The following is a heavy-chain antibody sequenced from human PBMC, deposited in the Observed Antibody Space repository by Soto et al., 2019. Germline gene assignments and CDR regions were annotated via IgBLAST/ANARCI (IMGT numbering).Heavy chain of an antibody. V-gene: IGHV1-69*13. CDR2: IIPIFGTA. D-gene: IGHD1-1*01. J-gene: IGHJ6*02. CDR3: ARDSPEGDSWKGYYGMDV. Sequence: SVKVSCKASGGTFSSYAISWVRQAPGQGLEWMGGIIPIFGTANYAQKFQGRVTITADESTSTAYMELSSLRSEDTAVYYCARDSPEGDSWKGYYGMDVWGQGTTVTVSS. CDR1: GGTFSSYA.